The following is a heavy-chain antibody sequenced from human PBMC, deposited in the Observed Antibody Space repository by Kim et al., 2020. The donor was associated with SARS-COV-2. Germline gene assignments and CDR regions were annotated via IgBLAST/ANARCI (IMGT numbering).Heavy chain of an antibody. CDR2: ISDGGVRT. CDR1: GFTFGRYA. CDR3: EASDY. J-gene: IGHJ4*02. Sequence: GGSLRLSCEASGFTFGRYAMSWARQAPGKGLEWVSTISDGGVRTHYADXVKXRFXXXRDNXKSTLFLXMNSLRAEDTXVXXXEASDYWGQGSLVTVXX. V-gene: IGHV3-23*01.